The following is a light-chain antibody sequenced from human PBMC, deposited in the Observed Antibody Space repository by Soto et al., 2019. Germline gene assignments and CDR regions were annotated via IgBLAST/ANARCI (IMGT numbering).Light chain of an antibody. V-gene: IGLV2-23*01. J-gene: IGLJ2*01. CDR1: SSDVGRYNL. CDR3: CSYAGGTSVV. CDR2: EDI. Sequence: QSALTQPASVSGSLGQSITISCTGSSSDVGRYNLVSWYQQHPGKAXXLLIYEDIERPSGVSXRFSGSXXXXXXXLTISGLQTEDEADYYCCSYAGGTSVVFGGGTKLTVL.